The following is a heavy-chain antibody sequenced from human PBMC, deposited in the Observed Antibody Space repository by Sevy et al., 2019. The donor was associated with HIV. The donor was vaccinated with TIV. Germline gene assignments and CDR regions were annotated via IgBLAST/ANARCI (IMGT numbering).Heavy chain of an antibody. CDR2: ITYEGTET. CDR3: ARDGGYSIKWYPLY. Sequence: GGSLRLSCAASGCAFSTHAMHWVRQAPGKGLEWVAVITYEGTETFYAASVEGRFTISRDNSKNMLSLQINSLKPEDTAVYYCARDGGYSIKWYPLYWCHGTLVTVSS. CDR1: GCAFSTHA. J-gene: IGHJ4*01. D-gene: IGHD1-26*01. V-gene: IGHV3-30-3*01.